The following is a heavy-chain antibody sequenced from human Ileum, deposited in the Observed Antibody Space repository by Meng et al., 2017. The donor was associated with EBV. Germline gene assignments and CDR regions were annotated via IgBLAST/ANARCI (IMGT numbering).Heavy chain of an antibody. J-gene: IGHJ4*02. D-gene: IGHD3-10*01. CDR3: ARRRGGSGRDC. V-gene: IGHV4-39*01. CDR2: IYHSGST. Sequence: QLQLQESGPGLVKPWETLSLTCTVSGGSISSSNYYWDWQRQPPGKGLEWIGAIYHSGSTSYNPSLQSRVTMVVDTSKNQFSLMLTSVTATDTAVYYCARRRGGSGRDCWGQGTLVTVSS. CDR1: GGSISSSNYY.